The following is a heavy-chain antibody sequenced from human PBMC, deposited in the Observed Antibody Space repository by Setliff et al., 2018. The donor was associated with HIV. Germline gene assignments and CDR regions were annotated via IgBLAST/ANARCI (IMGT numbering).Heavy chain of an antibody. V-gene: IGHV4-59*11. Sequence: SETLSLTCTVSGASISSHYWSWIRQPPGKGLEWIGYIYFSGTTNYNPSLKSRVTVSVDTSKNQFSLNLNSVTAADTAVYYCARAISAAGIAPFDFWGQGTLVTVSS. J-gene: IGHJ4*02. CDR3: ARAISAAGIAPFDF. D-gene: IGHD6-13*01. CDR1: GASISSHY. CDR2: IYFSGTT.